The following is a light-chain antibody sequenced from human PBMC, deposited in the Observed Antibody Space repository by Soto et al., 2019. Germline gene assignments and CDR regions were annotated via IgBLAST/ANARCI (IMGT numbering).Light chain of an antibody. CDR1: SSNIGAGYD. Sequence: QSVLTQPPSGSGAPGQRVTISCTGSSSNIGAGYDVHWYQQLPGTAPKLLIYGNSNRPSGVPDRFSGSKSGTSASLAITGLQAEYESDYYCQSYDSRLSGVVFGGGTKLTVL. CDR3: QSYDSRLSGVV. J-gene: IGLJ2*01. V-gene: IGLV1-40*01. CDR2: GNS.